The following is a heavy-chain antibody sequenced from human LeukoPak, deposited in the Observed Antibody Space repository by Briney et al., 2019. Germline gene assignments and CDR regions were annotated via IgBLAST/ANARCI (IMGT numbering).Heavy chain of an antibody. V-gene: IGHV3-66*01. D-gene: IGHD6-13*01. CDR3: AREGVAAAENYYYYGMDV. J-gene: IGHJ6*02. CDR2: IFSGGST. Sequence: PGGSLRLSCAASGFTVSDNYMSWVRQAPGRGLEWVSVIFSGGSTHYADSVKGRFTISRDNSKSTLYLQMNSLRAEDTAVYYCAREGVAAAENYYYYGMDVWGQGTTVTVSS. CDR1: GFTVSDNY.